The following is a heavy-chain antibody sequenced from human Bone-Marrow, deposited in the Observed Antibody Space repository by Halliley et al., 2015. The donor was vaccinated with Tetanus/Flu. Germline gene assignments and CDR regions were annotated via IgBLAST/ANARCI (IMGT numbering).Heavy chain of an antibody. V-gene: IGHV1-18*01. Sequence: QVQLVQSGAEVKKPGASVKVSCKASGYTFTSYGISWVRQAPGQGLEWMGWISAYNGNTNYAQKLQGRVTMTTDTSTSTAYMGLRSLRSDDTAVYYCARDLGKYSSSWYDAFDIWGQGTMVTVSS. CDR3: ARDLGKYSSSWYDAFDI. D-gene: IGHD6-13*01. CDR1: GYTFTSYG. J-gene: IGHJ3*02. CDR2: ISAYNGNT.